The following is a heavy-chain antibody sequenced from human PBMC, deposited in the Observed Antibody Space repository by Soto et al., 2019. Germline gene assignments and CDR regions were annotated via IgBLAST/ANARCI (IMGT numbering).Heavy chain of an antibody. CDR3: ARHSETHYDYMWGPTFDY. Sequence: SETLSLTCTVSGGSISSYYWSWIRQPPGKGLEWIGYIYYSGSTNYNPSLKSRVTISVDTSKNQFSLKLSSVTAADTAVYYCARHSETHYDYMWGPTFDYWGQGTLVTVSS. J-gene: IGHJ4*02. D-gene: IGHD3-16*01. CDR2: IYYSGST. CDR1: GGSISSYY. V-gene: IGHV4-59*08.